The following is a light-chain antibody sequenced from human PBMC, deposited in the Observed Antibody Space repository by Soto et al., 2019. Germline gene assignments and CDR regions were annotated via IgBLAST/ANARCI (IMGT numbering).Light chain of an antibody. CDR2: GAS. CDR1: QSVSSSY. J-gene: IGKJ2*01. Sequence: EIVLTQSPGTLSLSPGERATLSCRASQSVSSSYLAWYQQKPGQAPRLLIYGASSRATGIPDRFSGSGSGTDFTLTISRLEPEDFAVYYYQQYNNWPYTFGQGTKVDIK. V-gene: IGKV3-20*01. CDR3: QQYNNWPYT.